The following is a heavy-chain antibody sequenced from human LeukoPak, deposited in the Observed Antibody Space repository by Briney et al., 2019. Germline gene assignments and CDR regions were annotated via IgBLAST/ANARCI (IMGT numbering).Heavy chain of an antibody. Sequence: GGSLRLSCAASGFAVSNYYMIWVRQAPGKGLEWVSVLYAGGTTYYADSVKGRFTISRDNSKNTLYLQMNSLRAEDTAVYYCAKVTEGDCGGDCYRYDYWGQGTLVTVSS. CDR2: LYAGGTT. CDR3: AKVTEGDCGGDCYRYDY. D-gene: IGHD2-21*02. V-gene: IGHV3-53*01. J-gene: IGHJ4*02. CDR1: GFAVSNYY.